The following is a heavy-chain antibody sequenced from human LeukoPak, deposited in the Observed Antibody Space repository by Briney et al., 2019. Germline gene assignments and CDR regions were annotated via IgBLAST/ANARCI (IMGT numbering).Heavy chain of an antibody. CDR2: INPNNGGT. J-gene: IGHJ4*02. D-gene: IGHD6-13*01. V-gene: IGHV1-2*02. CDR3: TPGTMLFDH. CDR1: GYTFTAYS. Sequence: ASVNVSCKASGYTFTAYSMHWVRQAPRQGLEWMGWINPNNGGTYYAQKFQGRVTMTSDTSISTAYMELNGLKSDDTAVYYCTPGTMLFDHWGQGTLVTVSS.